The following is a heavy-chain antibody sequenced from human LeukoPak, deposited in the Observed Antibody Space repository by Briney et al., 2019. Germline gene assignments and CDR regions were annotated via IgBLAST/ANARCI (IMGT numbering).Heavy chain of an antibody. D-gene: IGHD2-2*02. J-gene: IGHJ4*02. CDR2: ISSSSSYI. Sequence: PGGSLRLSCAASGFTFSSYSMNWVRQAPGKGLEWVSSISSSSSYIYYADSVKGRFTISRDNAKNSLYLQMNSLRAEDTAVYYCASLEEYCSSTSCYIDYWGQGTLVTVSS. V-gene: IGHV3-21*01. CDR1: GFTFSSYS. CDR3: ASLEEYCSSTSCYIDY.